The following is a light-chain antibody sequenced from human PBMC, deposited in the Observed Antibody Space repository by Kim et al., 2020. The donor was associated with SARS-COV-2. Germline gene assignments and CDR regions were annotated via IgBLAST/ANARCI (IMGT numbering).Light chain of an antibody. Sequence: GGQVTPTCGSNNGEVTSRHFPHWFQQKPGQAPRTLIYDATNKQSSTPARFSGSLLGGKATLTLSGAQPEDEADYYCLLSYGGARGVFGGGTQLTVL. J-gene: IGLJ2*01. V-gene: IGLV7-46*01. CDR3: LLSYGGARGV. CDR2: DAT. CDR1: NGEVTSRHF.